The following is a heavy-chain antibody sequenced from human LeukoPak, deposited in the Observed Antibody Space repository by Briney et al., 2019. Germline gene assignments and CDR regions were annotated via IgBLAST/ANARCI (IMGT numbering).Heavy chain of an antibody. D-gene: IGHD6-6*01. J-gene: IGHJ4*02. V-gene: IGHV4-34*01. CDR3: ARGTSIAARRIDC. CDR1: GGSFSGYY. CDR2: INHSGST. Sequence: SETLSLTRAVYGGSFSGYYWSWIRQPPGKGLEWIGEINHSGSTNYNPSLKSRVTISVGTSKNQFSLKLSSVTAADTAVYYCARGTSIAARRIDCWGQGTLVTVSS.